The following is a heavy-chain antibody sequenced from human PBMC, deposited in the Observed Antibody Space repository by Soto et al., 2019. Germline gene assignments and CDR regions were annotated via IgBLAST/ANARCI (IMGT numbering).Heavy chain of an antibody. V-gene: IGHV3-33*01. CDR2: IWYDGSNE. CDR1: GFTFSNYG. J-gene: IGHJ6*02. Sequence: GSLRLSCAASGFTFSNYGMHWVRQAPGKGLEWVAVIWYDGSNEYYADSVKGRFTISRDNSKNTLYLQMNSLRAEDTAVYYCARDDIPGRAVAIYGMDIWGQGTTVTVSS. CDR3: ARDDIPGRAVAIYGMDI. D-gene: IGHD6-19*01.